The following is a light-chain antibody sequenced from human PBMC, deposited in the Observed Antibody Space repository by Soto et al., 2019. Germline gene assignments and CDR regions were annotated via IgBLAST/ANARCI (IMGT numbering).Light chain of an antibody. Sequence: DIHMTQSPSSLSASVGDRVTITCQASQDISNYLNWYQQKPGKAPKLLIYDASNLETGVPSRFSGSGSGTQFTLTISGLQTEDFATYYCQQSYKILTFGGGTKVDIK. CDR1: QDISNY. V-gene: IGKV1-33*01. CDR2: DAS. CDR3: QQSYKILT. J-gene: IGKJ4*01.